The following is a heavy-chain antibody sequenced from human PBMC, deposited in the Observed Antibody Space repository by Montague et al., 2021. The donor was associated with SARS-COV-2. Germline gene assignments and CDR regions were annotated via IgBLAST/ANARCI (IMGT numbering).Heavy chain of an antibody. J-gene: IGHJ6*02. CDR2: IWYDGSNK. D-gene: IGHD1-26*01. V-gene: IGHV3-33*01. CDR3: AREGIVGATSGMDV. Sequence: SLRLSCLASGFTFSSYGMHWVRQAPGKGLEWVAVIWYDGSNKYYXDSVKGRFTISRDNSKNTLYLQMNSLRAEDTAVYYCAREGIVGATSGMDVWGQGTTVTVSS. CDR1: GFTFSSYG.